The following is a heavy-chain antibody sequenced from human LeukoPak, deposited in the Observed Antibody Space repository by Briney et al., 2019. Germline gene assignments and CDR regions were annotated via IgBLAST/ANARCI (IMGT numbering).Heavy chain of an antibody. CDR1: GASISSGSYF. J-gene: IGHJ5*02. Sequence: SETLSLTCTVSGASISSGSYFWSWIRQPAGKGLEWIGRIYTSGSTNYNPSLKSRVTISVDTSKNQFSLKLRPVPAADTAVYYCARALCINGICEWFDPWGQGTLVTVSS. D-gene: IGHD2-8*01. CDR2: IYTSGST. CDR3: ARALCINGICEWFDP. V-gene: IGHV4-61*02.